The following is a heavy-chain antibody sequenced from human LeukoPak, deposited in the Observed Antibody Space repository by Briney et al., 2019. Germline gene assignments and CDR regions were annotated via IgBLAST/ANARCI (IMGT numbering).Heavy chain of an antibody. CDR1: GYTFTSYD. V-gene: IGHV1-8*03. CDR2: MNPNSGNT. D-gene: IGHD3-3*01. CDR3: ARGYDFWSGYYVY. J-gene: IGHJ4*02. Sequence: ASVKVSCKASGYTFTSYDINWVRQATEQGLEWMGWMNPNSGNTGYAQKFQGRVTITRNTSISTAYMELSSLRSEDTAVYYCARGYDFWSGYYVYWGQGTLVTVSS.